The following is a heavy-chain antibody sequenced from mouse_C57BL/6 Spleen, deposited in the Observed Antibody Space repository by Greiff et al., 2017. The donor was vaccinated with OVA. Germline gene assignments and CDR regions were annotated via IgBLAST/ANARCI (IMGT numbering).Heavy chain of an antibody. D-gene: IGHD2-1*01. J-gene: IGHJ3*01. CDR2: IHPNSGST. Sequence: QDQLQQPGAELVKPGASVKLSCKASGYTFTSYWMHWVKQRPGQGLEWIGMIHPNSGSTNYNEKFKSKATLTVDKSSSTAYMQLSSLTSEDSAVYYCAGGEYGNYPWFAYWGQGTLVTVSA. CDR1: GYTFTSYW. V-gene: IGHV1-64*01. CDR3: AGGEYGNYPWFAY.